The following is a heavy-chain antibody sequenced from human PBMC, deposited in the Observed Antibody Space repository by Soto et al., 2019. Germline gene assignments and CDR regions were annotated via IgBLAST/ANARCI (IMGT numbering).Heavy chain of an antibody. CDR1: GYTFSGYY. V-gene: IGHV1-2*02. CDR2: INPNSGGT. CDR3: ARSLTEGYCTITGCYTRPLYGMDV. D-gene: IGHD2-2*02. Sequence: ASVKVSCKASGYTFSGYYIHWLRQAPGQGLEWMGWINPNSGGTNYAQKFQGRVTVTRDTPTSTAYMELSRLTSDDTAVYYCARSLTEGYCTITGCYTRPLYGMDVWGQGTRVTGSS. J-gene: IGHJ6*02.